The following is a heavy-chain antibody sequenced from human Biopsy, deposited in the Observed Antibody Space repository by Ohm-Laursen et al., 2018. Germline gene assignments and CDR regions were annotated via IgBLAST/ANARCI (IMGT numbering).Heavy chain of an antibody. V-gene: IGHV3-21*01. J-gene: IGHJ4*02. CDR3: AKDDYDRVSSGYYFDY. D-gene: IGHD3-10*02. CDR2: ISSTSNHI. Sequence: SLRLSCTAPGFSFSSSWMSWVRQAPGKGLEWVASISSTSNHIHYVDSVWGRFTISRDNAENSLYLEMNSLRVEDTAVYYCAKDDYDRVSSGYYFDYWGQGTLVSVSS. CDR1: GFSFSSSW.